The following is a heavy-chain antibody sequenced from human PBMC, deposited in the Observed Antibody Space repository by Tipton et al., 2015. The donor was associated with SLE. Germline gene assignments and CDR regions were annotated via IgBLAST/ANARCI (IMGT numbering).Heavy chain of an antibody. V-gene: IGHV4-34*01. D-gene: IGHD5/OR15-5a*01. CDR2: INHSGST. CDR3: ARGPLLDL. CDR1: GGSFSGYY. J-gene: IGHJ2*01. Sequence: TLSLTCAVYGGSFSGYYWSWIRQPPGKGLEWIGEINHSGSTYYNPSLKSRVTISVDTSKNQFSLKPSSVTAADTAVYYCARGPLLDLWGRGTLVTVSS.